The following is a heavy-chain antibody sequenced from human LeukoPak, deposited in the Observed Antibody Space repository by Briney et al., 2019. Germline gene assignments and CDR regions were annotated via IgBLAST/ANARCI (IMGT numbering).Heavy chain of an antibody. CDR1: GYTFTSYG. CDR2: ISAYNGNT. D-gene: IGHD2-2*01. V-gene: IGHV1-18*01. J-gene: IGHJ5*02. CDR3: AGSSTQNPYNWFDP. Sequence: ALVKVSCKASGYTFTSYGISWVRQAPGQGLEWMGWISAYNGNTNYAQKLQGRVTMTTDTSTSTVYMELRSLRSDDTAVYYCAGSSTQNPYNWFDPWGQGTLVTVSS.